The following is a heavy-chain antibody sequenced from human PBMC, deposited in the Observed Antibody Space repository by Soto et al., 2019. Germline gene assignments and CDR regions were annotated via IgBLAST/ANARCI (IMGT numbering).Heavy chain of an antibody. J-gene: IGHJ4*02. CDR3: ARFASGIDY. CDR2: IRDSSSYM. CDR1: GFPFSSYT. V-gene: IGHV3-21*01. Sequence: PGGSLRVSCAAAGFPFSSYTMNWVRQAPGKGLEWVSSIRDSSSYMYYADSVKGRFTISRDNAKNSLFLQMNSLRAEDTAVYFCARFASGIDYWGQGTLVTVSS. D-gene: IGHD3-10*01.